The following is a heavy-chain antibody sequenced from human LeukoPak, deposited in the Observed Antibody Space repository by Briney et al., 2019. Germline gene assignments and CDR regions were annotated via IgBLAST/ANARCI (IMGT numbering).Heavy chain of an antibody. D-gene: IGHD5-12*01. CDR1: GFIFSTYT. CDR2: INGDGRTT. Sequence: GGSLRLSCSASGFIFSTYTLYWVRQAPGKGLEFVSVINGDGRTTYYADSVKGRFTISRDNSKNTLYLQMNSLRAEDTAVYYCVGDQVDNVGWLTWGQGTRVTVSS. J-gene: IGHJ5*02. CDR3: VGDQVDNVGWLT. V-gene: IGHV3-64D*06.